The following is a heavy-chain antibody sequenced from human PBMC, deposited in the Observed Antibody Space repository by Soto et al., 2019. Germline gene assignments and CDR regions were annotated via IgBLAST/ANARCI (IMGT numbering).Heavy chain of an antibody. CDR2: VYHTGST. Sequence: RSLTCTVSGGSVSIGSHYWSWIRQPPGKGLEWIAYVYHTGSTDYNPSLRSRATISVDLSRNQFSLRLDSVTAADSAVYYCARDFAYTGYSYGYDYYYGMDVWGQGTTVTVSS. CDR3: ARDFAYTGYSYGYDYYYGMDV. J-gene: IGHJ6*02. V-gene: IGHV4-61*01. D-gene: IGHD5-18*01. CDR1: GGSVSIGSHY.